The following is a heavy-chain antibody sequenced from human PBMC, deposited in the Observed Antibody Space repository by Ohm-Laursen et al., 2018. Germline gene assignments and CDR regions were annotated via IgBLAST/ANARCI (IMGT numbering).Heavy chain of an antibody. J-gene: IGHJ3*02. Sequence: SETLSLTCTVSGGSISSYYWSWIRQPPGKGLEWIGYIYYSGSTNYNPSLKSRVTISVDTSKNQFSLKLSSVTAADTAVYYCARSFNYYDSSGYYVSDAFDIWGQGTMVTVSS. CDR2: IYYSGST. V-gene: IGHV4-59*01. D-gene: IGHD3-22*01. CDR1: GGSISSYY. CDR3: ARSFNYYDSSGYYVSDAFDI.